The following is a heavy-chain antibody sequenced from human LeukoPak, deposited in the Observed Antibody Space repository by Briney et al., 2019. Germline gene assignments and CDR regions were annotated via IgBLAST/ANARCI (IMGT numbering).Heavy chain of an antibody. Sequence: PGGSLRLSCAASGFTVSSNYMSWVRQAPGKGLEWVSVIYSGGSTYYADSVKGRFTISRDNSKNTLYLQMNSLRAEDTAVYYCARDSLNPGGPGDYWGQGTLVTVSS. CDR3: ARDSLNPGGPGDY. CDR1: GFTVSSNY. CDR2: IYSGGST. D-gene: IGHD2-8*02. V-gene: IGHV3-66*01. J-gene: IGHJ4*02.